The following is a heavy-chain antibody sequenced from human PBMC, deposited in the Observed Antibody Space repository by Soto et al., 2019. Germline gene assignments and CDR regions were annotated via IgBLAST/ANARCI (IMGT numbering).Heavy chain of an antibody. CDR3: ARVAHDSSGYYPSY. J-gene: IGHJ4*02. V-gene: IGHV4-30-4*01. CDR1: GGSISSGDYY. CDR2: IYYSGST. D-gene: IGHD3-22*01. Sequence: QVQLQESGPGLVKPSQTLSLTCTVSGGSISSGDYYWSWIRQPPGKGLEWIGYIYYSGSTYYNPSLTSRVTIPVDTSKNRFALKLSSVTAADTAVYYCARVAHDSSGYYPSYCGQGTLVTVSS.